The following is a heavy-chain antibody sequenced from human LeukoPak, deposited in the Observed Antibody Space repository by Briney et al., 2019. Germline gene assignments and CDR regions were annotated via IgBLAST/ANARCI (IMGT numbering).Heavy chain of an antibody. V-gene: IGHV4-59*01. CDR1: GGSISSYY. D-gene: IGHD1-20*01. CDR3: ARGGGITGIGVFDY. J-gene: IGHJ4*02. Sequence: PSETLSLTCTVSGGSISSYYWSWIRQPPGKGLEWIGYIYYSGSTNYNPSLKSRVIISVDTSKNQFSLKLSSVTAADTAVYYCARGGGITGIGVFDYWGQGTLVTVSS. CDR2: IYYSGST.